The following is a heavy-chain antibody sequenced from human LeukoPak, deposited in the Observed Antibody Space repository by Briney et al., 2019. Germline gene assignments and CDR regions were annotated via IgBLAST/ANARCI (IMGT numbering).Heavy chain of an antibody. Sequence: SETLSLTCAVYGGSFSGYYWSWIRQPPGKGLEWIGEINHSGSTNYNPSLKSRVTISVDTSKNQFSLKLSSVTAADTAVYYCARGRDFGQWQAFDYWGQGTLVTVSS. CDR2: INHSGST. CDR1: GGSFSGYY. CDR3: ARGRDFGQWQAFDY. V-gene: IGHV4-34*01. D-gene: IGHD6-19*01. J-gene: IGHJ4*02.